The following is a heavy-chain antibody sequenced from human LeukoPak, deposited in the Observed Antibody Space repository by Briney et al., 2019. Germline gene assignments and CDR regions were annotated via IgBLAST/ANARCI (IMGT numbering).Heavy chain of an antibody. CDR1: GFPFSSYW. CDR3: SXSQFDY. V-gene: IGHV3-74*03. J-gene: IGHJ4*01. Sequence: GGSLRLSCEPSGFPFSSYWMLWVRQAPGKGLVWVSRISGDGTIKTYADFVRGRFTISRDNTKNILYLQMNSLNVEDTAIYFCSXSQFDYXGQGVLVTVSS. CDR2: ISGDGTIK.